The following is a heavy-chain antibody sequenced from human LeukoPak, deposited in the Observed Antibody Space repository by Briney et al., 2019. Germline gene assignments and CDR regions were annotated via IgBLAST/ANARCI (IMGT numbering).Heavy chain of an antibody. V-gene: IGHV4-59*11. CDR3: PSRPAGNTWAAIFDF. CDR1: GSRSNHC. D-gene: IGHD6-6*01. J-gene: IGHJ5*01. Sequence: SETLSLTCTVCGSRSNHCWGLVRQGPGKGVGWVGYVYGCGATDYNRSLRSRVILSVETSAHQHSLTLSSVPTADRPGYYCPSRPAGNTWAAIFDFWRRPTQITVPS. CDR2: VYGCGAT.